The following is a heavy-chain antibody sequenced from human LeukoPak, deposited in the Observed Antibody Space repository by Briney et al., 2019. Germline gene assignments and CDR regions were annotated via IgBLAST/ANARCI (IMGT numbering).Heavy chain of an antibody. V-gene: IGHV1-18*01. CDR2: ISAYNGNT. CDR1: GYTFTSYG. J-gene: IGHJ5*02. CDR3: ARDHNPDYYDSSGSNWFDP. D-gene: IGHD3-22*01. Sequence: ASVKVSCKASGYTFTSYGISWVRQAPGQGLEWMGWISAYNGNTNYAQKLQGRVTMTTDTPTSTAYMELRSLRSDDTAVYYCARDHNPDYYDSSGSNWFDPWGQGTLVTVSS.